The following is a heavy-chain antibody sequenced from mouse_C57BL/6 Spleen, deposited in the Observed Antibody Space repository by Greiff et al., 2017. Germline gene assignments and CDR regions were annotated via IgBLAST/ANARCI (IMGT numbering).Heavy chain of an antibody. CDR3: AIYDYDVNYFDY. J-gene: IGHJ2*01. V-gene: IGHV5-16*01. D-gene: IGHD2-4*01. Sequence: EVNVVESEGGLVQPGSSMKLSCTASGFTFSDYYMAWVRQVPEKGLEWVANINYDGSSTYYLDSLKSRFIISRDNAKNILYLQMSSLKSEDTATYYCAIYDYDVNYFDYWGQGTTLTVSS. CDR1: GFTFSDYY. CDR2: INYDGSST.